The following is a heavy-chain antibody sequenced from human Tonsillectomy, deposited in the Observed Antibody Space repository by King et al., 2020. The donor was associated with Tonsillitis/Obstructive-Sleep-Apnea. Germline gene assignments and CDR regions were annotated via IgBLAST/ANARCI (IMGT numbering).Heavy chain of an antibody. Sequence: QLQESGPGLVKPSETLSLTCTVSGGSVSSGSYYWSWIRQPPGKGLEWIGYIYYSVSTNYNPSLKSRVTISVDTSKNQFSLKRSSVTAADTAVYYCARVQLPYGIYYFDYWGQGTLVTVSS. CDR1: GGSVSSGSYY. CDR3: ARVQLPYGIYYFDY. V-gene: IGHV4-61*01. J-gene: IGHJ4*02. D-gene: IGHD4-23*01. CDR2: IYYSVST.